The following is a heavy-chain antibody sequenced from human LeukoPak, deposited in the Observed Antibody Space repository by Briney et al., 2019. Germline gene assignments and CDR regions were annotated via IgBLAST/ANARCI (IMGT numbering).Heavy chain of an antibody. Sequence: GGSLRLSCAASGFTFDDYGMSWVRHAPGKVLEWVSSISSSSSYIYYADSVKGRFTTSRDNAKNSLYLQMNSLRAEDTAVYYCARSYDSSGYDAFDIWGQGTMVTVSS. CDR1: GFTFDDYG. CDR3: ARSYDSSGYDAFDI. V-gene: IGHV3-21*01. J-gene: IGHJ3*02. D-gene: IGHD3-22*01. CDR2: ISSSSSYI.